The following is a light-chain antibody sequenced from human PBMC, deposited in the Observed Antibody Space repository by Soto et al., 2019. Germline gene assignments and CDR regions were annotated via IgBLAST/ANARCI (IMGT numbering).Light chain of an antibody. J-gene: IGKJ2*01. Sequence: DIQVAQSPSSVSASVGDRVTITCRASQGISNWLAWYQQKPGKPPKLLIYAASTLQSGVPSRFSGSGSGTDFTLTITILQPEDSATYYCQQASTFLRTFGQGTKLEIK. CDR1: QGISNW. V-gene: IGKV1-12*01. CDR2: AAS. CDR3: QQASTFLRT.